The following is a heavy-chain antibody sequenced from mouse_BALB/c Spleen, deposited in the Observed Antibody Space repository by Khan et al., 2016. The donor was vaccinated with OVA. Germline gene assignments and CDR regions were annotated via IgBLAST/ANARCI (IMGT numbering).Heavy chain of an antibody. CDR1: GYTFTSYT. Sequence: QVRLQQSGAELARPGASVTMSCKASGYTFTSYTLHWVKQRPGQGLVWIGYINPSSGYTKYNQKFKDKATLTADKSSSTAYMQLSSLTSEDSAVYYCARTHERWGQGTTLTVSS. CDR3: ARTHER. V-gene: IGHV1-4*01. J-gene: IGHJ2*01. CDR2: INPSSGYT.